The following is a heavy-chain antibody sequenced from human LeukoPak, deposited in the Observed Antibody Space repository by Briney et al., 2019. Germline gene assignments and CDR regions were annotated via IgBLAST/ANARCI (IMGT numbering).Heavy chain of an antibody. Sequence: SETLSLTCTVSGGSISSSSYYWGWIRQPPGKGLEWIGSIYYSGSTYYNPSFKSRVTISVDTSKNQFSLKLSSVTAADTAVYYCARDHSSSFDYWGQGTLVTVSS. CDR2: IYYSGST. CDR1: GGSISSSSYY. CDR3: ARDHSSSFDY. J-gene: IGHJ4*02. V-gene: IGHV4-39*07. D-gene: IGHD6-6*01.